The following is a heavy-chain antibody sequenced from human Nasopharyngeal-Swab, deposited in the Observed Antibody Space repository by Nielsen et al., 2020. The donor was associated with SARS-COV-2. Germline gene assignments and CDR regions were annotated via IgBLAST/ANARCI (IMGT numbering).Heavy chain of an antibody. V-gene: IGHV3-23*01. CDR2: ISGSGGST. J-gene: IGHJ6*02. CDR3: AKDRRRWLQLFYYYYGMDV. D-gene: IGHD5-24*01. Sequence: GESLKISCAASGFTFSSYAMSWVRQAPGKGLEWVSAISGSGGSTYYADSVKGRFTISRDNSKNTLYLQMNSLRAEDTAVYYCAKDRRRWLQLFYYYYGMDVWGQGTTVTVSS. CDR1: GFTFSSYA.